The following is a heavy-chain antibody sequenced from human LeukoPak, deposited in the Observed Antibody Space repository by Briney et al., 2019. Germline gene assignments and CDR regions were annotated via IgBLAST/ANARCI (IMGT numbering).Heavy chain of an antibody. D-gene: IGHD1-1*01. J-gene: IGHJ4*02. CDR3: ARQDDDDFDY. CDR1: GYSFNSNW. V-gene: IGHV5-51*01. CDR2: IYPGDSDT. Sequence: GESLKISCKGSGYSFNSNWIVWVRQMPGKGLEWMGIIYPGDSDTRYSPSFQGQVTISADKSISTAYLQWSSLKASDTAMYYCARQDDDDFDYWGQGTLVTVSS.